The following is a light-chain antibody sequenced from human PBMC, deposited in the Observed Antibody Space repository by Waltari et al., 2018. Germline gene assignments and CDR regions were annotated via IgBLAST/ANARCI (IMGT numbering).Light chain of an antibody. V-gene: IGKV3-20*01. J-gene: IGKJ1*01. CDR2: AAS. CDR1: QSVSKY. Sequence: IVLTQSPGTLSLSPGERATLSCRASQSVSKYLAWYQQRPGQAPRLLIYAASTRATDIPDRFSGSGFGTDFSLTISRLEPEDFAVYYCQNHERIPATFGQGTKVEIK. CDR3: QNHERIPAT.